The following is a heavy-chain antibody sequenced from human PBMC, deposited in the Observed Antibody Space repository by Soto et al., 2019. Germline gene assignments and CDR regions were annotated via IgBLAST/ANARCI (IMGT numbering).Heavy chain of an antibody. V-gene: IGHV3-15*01. D-gene: IGHD5-12*01. J-gene: IGHJ4*02. CDR2: IKSRTDGGAA. CDR1: GFTFSKTW. Sequence: PGGSLRLSCATSGFTFSKTWMSWVRQAPGKGLEWVGRIKSRTDGGAAEYAAPVKDRITISRDDSKNTLYLQMNSLKTEDTAVYYGTTGHLNSGFLFDHRGLRTRVTVSS. CDR3: TTGHLNSGFLFDH.